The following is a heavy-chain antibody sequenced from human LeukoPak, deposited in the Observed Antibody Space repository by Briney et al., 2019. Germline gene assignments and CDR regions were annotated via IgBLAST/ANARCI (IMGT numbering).Heavy chain of an antibody. Sequence: GGSLRLPCAASGFTFSKYWMHWVRQAPGKGLVWVSRINIDGSSTSYADSVKGRFTISRDNAKNSLYLQMNSLRAEDTAVYYCASSIGSWYYFDYWGQGTLVTVSS. D-gene: IGHD6-13*01. CDR2: INIDGSST. CDR1: GFTFSKYW. V-gene: IGHV3-74*01. CDR3: ASSIGSWYYFDY. J-gene: IGHJ4*02.